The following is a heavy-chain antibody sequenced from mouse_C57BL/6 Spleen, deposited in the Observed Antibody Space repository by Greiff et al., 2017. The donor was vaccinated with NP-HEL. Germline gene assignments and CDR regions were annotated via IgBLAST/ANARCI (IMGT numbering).Heavy chain of an antibody. J-gene: IGHJ3*01. CDR1: GYAFSSSW. V-gene: IGHV1-82*01. Sequence: VQLQRSGPELVKPGASVKISCKASGYAFSSSWMNWVKQRPGKGLEWIGRIYPGDGDTNYNGKFKGKATRTADKSSSTAYMQLSSLTSEDSAVYFCANLLPVAYWGQGTLVTVAA. CDR2: IYPGDGDT. CDR3: ANLLPVAY. D-gene: IGHD1-1*01.